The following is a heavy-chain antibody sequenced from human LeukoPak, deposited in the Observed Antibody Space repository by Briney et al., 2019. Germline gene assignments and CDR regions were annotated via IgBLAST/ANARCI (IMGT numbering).Heavy chain of an antibody. CDR3: ERGRYDILTGHYYFDY. CDR2: INSDGSST. CDR1: GFTFSSYW. Sequence: QSGGSLRLSCTASGFTFSSYWMHWVRQAPGKGLVWVSRINSDGSSTIYADSVKGRFTISRDNAKNTLYLQMNSLRAEDTAVFYWERGRYDILTGHYYFDYWGQGTLVTVSS. J-gene: IGHJ4*02. D-gene: IGHD3-9*01. V-gene: IGHV3-74*01.